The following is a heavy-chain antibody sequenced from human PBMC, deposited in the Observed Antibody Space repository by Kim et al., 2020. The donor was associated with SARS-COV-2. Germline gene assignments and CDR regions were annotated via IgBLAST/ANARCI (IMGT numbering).Heavy chain of an antibody. D-gene: IGHD4-17*01. CDR3: ARDRNHYGDYVEQYYFDY. Sequence: SETLSLTCTVSGGSVSSGSYYWSWIRQPPGKGLEWIGYIYYSGSTNYNPSLKSRVTISVDTSKNQFSLKLSSVTAADTAVYYCARDRNHYGDYVEQYYFDYWGQGTLVTVSS. CDR2: IYYSGST. V-gene: IGHV4-61*01. CDR1: GGSVSSGSYY. J-gene: IGHJ4*02.